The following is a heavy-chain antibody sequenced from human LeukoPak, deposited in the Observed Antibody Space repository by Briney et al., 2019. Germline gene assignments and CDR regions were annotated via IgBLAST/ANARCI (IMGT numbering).Heavy chain of an antibody. CDR3: ARGVPPDIVVVVAAGFDY. D-gene: IGHD2-15*01. CDR1: GGSFSGYY. J-gene: IGHJ4*02. V-gene: IGHV4-34*01. Sequence: SETLSLTCAVYGGSFSGYYWSWIRQPPGKGLEWIGEINHSGSTNYNPSLKSRVTISVDTSKNQFSLKLSSVTAADTAVYYCARGVPPDIVVVVAAGFDYWGQGTLVTVSS. CDR2: INHSGST.